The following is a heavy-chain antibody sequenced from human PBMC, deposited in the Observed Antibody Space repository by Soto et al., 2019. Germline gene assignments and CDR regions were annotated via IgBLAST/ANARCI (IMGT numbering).Heavy chain of an antibody. CDR3: ARDGPRGYYYYYYMDV. CDR1: GYTFTGYY. J-gene: IGHJ6*03. Sequence: ASVKVSCKASGYTFTGYYMHWVRQAPGQGLEWMGWINPNSGGTNYAQKFQGWVTMTTDTSMSTAYMELSSLRSEDTAVYYCARDGPRGYYYYYYMDVCGKGTTVTVSS. CDR2: INPNSGGT. V-gene: IGHV1-2*04.